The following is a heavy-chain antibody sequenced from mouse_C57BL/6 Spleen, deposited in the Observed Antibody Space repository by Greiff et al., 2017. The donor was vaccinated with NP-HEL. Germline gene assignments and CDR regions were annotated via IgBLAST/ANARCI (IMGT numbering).Heavy chain of an antibody. Sequence: QVQLKQSGPELVKPGASVKISCKASGYAFSSSWMNWVKQRPGKGLEWIGRIYPGDGDTNYNGKFKGKATLTADKSSSTAYMQLSSLTSEDSAVYFCARSNPNWDEDYWGQGTTLTVSS. CDR3: ARSNPNWDEDY. J-gene: IGHJ2*01. D-gene: IGHD4-1*01. CDR2: IYPGDGDT. CDR1: GYAFSSSW. V-gene: IGHV1-82*01.